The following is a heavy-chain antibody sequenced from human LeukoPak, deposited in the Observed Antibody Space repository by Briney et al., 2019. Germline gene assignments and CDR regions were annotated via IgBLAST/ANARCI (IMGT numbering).Heavy chain of an antibody. Sequence: SETLSLTRTVSGYSITNGYYWAWIRQSPGKGLERIASIFHSGVTYYNPSLKSRVTISVDTSKNQVSLKVRFVTAADTAVYYCARTRSPGCGAYDGIDPWGQGSLVTVSS. CDR3: ARTRSPGCGAYDGIDP. V-gene: IGHV4-38-2*02. CDR2: IFHSGVT. CDR1: GYSITNGYY. J-gene: IGHJ5*02. D-gene: IGHD4-17*01.